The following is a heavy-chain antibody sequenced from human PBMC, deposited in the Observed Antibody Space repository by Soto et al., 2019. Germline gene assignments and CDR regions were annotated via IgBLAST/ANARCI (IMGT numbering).Heavy chain of an antibody. V-gene: IGHV1-2*04. CDR1: GYTFTGYY. CDR2: INPNSGGT. Sequence: ASVKVSCKASGYTFTGYYMHWVRQAPGQGLEWMGWINPNSGGTNYAQKFQGWVTMTRDTSISTAYMELSRLRSDDTAVYYCARDHPRIVYSSSLHYGMDVWGQGTTVTVSS. CDR3: ARDHPRIVYSSSLHYGMDV. J-gene: IGHJ6*02. D-gene: IGHD6-13*01.